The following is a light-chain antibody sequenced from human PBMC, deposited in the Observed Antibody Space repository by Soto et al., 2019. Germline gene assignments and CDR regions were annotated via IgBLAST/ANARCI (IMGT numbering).Light chain of an antibody. V-gene: IGKV3-15*01. Sequence: EIVMTQSPATLSVSPGERATLSCRASQSVSSNLAWYQQKPGQAPRLLIYGASTRATGVPARFSGSGSGTDFTLTISSLQSEDSAVYYCQQSNNWPPWTFGQGTKVDIK. CDR3: QQSNNWPPWT. J-gene: IGKJ1*01. CDR1: QSVSSN. CDR2: GAS.